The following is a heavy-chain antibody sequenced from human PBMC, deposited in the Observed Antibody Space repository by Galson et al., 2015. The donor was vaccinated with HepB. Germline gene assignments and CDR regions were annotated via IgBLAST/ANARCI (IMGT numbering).Heavy chain of an antibody. D-gene: IGHD3-16*01. CDR2: ISGSGDST. CDR3: TNPPLHYVGW. V-gene: IGHV3-23*01. CDR1: GFTFWSYA. Sequence: SLRLSCAASGFTFWSYAMSWVRQAPGKGLEWVSSISGSGDSTDYADSVKGRFTISRDNSKNTLYLQMSSLRAEDTAVYYCTNPPLHYVGWWGQGTLVTVSS. J-gene: IGHJ1*01.